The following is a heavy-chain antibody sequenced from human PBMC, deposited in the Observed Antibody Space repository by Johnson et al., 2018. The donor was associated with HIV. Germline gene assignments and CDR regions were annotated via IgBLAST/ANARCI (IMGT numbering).Heavy chain of an antibody. CDR3: ARSKDCSGGSCPDAFDI. J-gene: IGHJ3*02. D-gene: IGHD2-15*01. CDR2: IYSGGST. CDR1: GFTVSSNY. V-gene: IGHV3-66*01. Sequence: VQLVESGGGLVQPGGSLRLSCAASGFTVSSNYITWVRQAPGKVLEWVSVIYSGGSTYYADSVKGRFTISRDNAKNSLYLQMNSLRAEDTAVYYCARSKDCSGGSCPDAFDIWGQGTMLIVSS.